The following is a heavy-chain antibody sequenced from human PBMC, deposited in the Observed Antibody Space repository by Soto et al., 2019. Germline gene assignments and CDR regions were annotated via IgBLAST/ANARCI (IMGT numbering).Heavy chain of an antibody. V-gene: IGHV1-2*02. D-gene: IGHD2-15*01. CDR2: SNPNTEDR. CDR3: ARPRRVGAAARDPLDL. Sequence: QGQLAQSGPEVKKPGTSVKVSCKASGYTFTAYYMHWVRRAPGQGLEWIGWSNPNTEDRKYAQTFQGRLTLTRDRSSATAFLELTNLRSDDTAVYYCARPRRVGAAARDPLDLWGQGTLVTVSS. CDR1: GYTFTAYY. J-gene: IGHJ3*01.